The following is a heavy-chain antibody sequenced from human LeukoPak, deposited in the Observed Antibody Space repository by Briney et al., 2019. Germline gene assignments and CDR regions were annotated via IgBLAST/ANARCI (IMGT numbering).Heavy chain of an antibody. CDR3: ARGPRDSTRRTLWNYYYYYYMDV. V-gene: IGHV1-69*13. D-gene: IGHD6-13*01. Sequence: GASVKVSCKASGYTFTRYDINWVRQAPGQGLEWMGGIIPIFGTANYAQNFQGRVTITADESTSTAYMELSSLRSEDTAVYYCARGPRDSTRRTLWNYYYYYYMDVWGKGTTVTISS. CDR1: GYTFTRYD. CDR2: IIPIFGTA. J-gene: IGHJ6*03.